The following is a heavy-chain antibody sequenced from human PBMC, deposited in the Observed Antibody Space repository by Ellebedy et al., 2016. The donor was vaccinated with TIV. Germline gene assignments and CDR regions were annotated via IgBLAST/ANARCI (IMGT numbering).Heavy chain of an antibody. CDR1: GFTFSSYS. D-gene: IGHD6-19*01. V-gene: IGHV3-21*01. CDR3: ARVAVAGTH. CDR2: ISSSSSYI. Sequence: GESLKISCAASGFTFSSYSMNWVRQAPGKGLEWVSSISSSSSYIYYADSVKGRFTISRDNAKNSLYLQMTSLRAEDTAVYYCARVAVAGTHWGQGTLVTVSS. J-gene: IGHJ4*02.